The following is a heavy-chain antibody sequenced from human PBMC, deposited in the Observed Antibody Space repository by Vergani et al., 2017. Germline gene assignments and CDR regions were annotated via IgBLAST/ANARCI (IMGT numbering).Heavy chain of an antibody. J-gene: IGHJ2*01. CDR1: GGSMSGYY. CDR2: IYNSGNG. Sequence: QVRLQESGPGLVKPSETLSLTCSVSGGSMSGYYWSWIRQPPGKGLEWIGSIYNSGNGDSSSSLKSRVTISADTSKNQFSLRLTSVTAADTAVYYCASGKYYSDSTSHFRGRYFDVWGRGTLVTVPS. CDR3: ASGKYYSDSTSHFRGRYFDV. D-gene: IGHD3-16*01. V-gene: IGHV4-4*08.